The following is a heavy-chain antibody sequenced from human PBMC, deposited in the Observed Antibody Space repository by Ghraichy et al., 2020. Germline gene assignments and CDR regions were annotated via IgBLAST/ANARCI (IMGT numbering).Heavy chain of an antibody. CDR3: ARGGATAFDF. CDR2: IDTYDSEM. Sequence: GGSLRLSCAASGFAFNSYAMNWVRQAPGGGLEWISSIDTYDSEMYNADSVKGRFTVSRDNAKNSIYLQMHSLRADDTAIYYCARGGATAFDFWGPGTMVTVSS. CDR1: GFAFNSYA. J-gene: IGHJ3*01. V-gene: IGHV3-21*01.